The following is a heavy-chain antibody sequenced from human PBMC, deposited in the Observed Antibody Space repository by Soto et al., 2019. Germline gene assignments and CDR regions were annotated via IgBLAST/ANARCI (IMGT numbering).Heavy chain of an antibody. D-gene: IGHD3-22*01. J-gene: IGHJ4*02. CDR3: ARVISGYFDY. Sequence: SETLSLTCTVSGPITSGDYFWSWIRQTPGKGLEWIGCIYHSGSPYYNPSLKSRVTISADTSKNQISLELSSVTAADTAVYYCARVISGYFDYWGQRTLVTVSS. V-gene: IGHV4-30-4*01. CDR2: IYHSGSP. CDR1: GPITSGDYF.